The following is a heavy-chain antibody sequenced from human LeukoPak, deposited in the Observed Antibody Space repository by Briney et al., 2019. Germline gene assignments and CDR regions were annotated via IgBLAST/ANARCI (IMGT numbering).Heavy chain of an antibody. CDR2: INHSGNT. Sequence: SETLSLTCAVYGGSFRCYYGSWIRQPPGKGLEWIGEINHSGNTNYNPPLKSQITISVATCTTKFSLKLSSVTAADTDVYYCARDSALAQAVMFDYWGQGTLVTVSS. D-gene: IGHD6-19*01. CDR3: ARDSALAQAVMFDY. V-gene: IGHV4-34*01. CDR1: GGSFRCYY. J-gene: IGHJ4*02.